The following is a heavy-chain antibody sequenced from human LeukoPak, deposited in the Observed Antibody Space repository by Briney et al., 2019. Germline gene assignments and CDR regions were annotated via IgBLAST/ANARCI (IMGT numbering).Heavy chain of an antibody. Sequence: SETLSLTCTVSGGSISSSSYYWGWIRQPPGKGLEWFVTIYYSGSTYYNPSLKSRVTISVDTSKNQFSLKLSSVTAADTAVYYCARDGRGYCSSTSCYIRDFWFDPWGQGTLVTVSS. CDR3: ARDGRGYCSSTSCYIRDFWFDP. CDR1: GGSISSSSYY. D-gene: IGHD2-2*02. J-gene: IGHJ5*02. V-gene: IGHV4-39*07. CDR2: IYYSGST.